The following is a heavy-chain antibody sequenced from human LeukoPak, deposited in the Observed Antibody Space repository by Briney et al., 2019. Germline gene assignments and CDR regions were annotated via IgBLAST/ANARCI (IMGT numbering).Heavy chain of an antibody. CDR1: GFTFSSYG. D-gene: IGHD6-19*01. CDR3: AKDAVSSTYLYSSGWKRNPFDY. V-gene: IGHV3-33*06. J-gene: IGHJ4*02. Sequence: GGSLRLSCAASGFTFSSYGMHWVRQAPGKGLEWVAVMWYDGSNKYYADSVKGRFTISRDNSKNTLYLQMNSLRAEDTAVYYCAKDAVSSTYLYSSGWKRNPFDYWGQGTLVTVSS. CDR2: MWYDGSNK.